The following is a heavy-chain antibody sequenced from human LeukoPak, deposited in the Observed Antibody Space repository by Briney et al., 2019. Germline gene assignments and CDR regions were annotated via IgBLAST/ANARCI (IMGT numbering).Heavy chain of an antibody. CDR2: INHSGST. J-gene: IGHJ5*02. V-gene: IGHV4-34*01. D-gene: IGHD2-15*01. Sequence: SETLSLTCAVYGGSFSGYYWSWIRQPPGKGLEWIGEINHSGSTNYNPSLKSRVTISVDTSKNQFSLKLSSVTAADTAAYYCARGRRDIVVVVAATRNWFDPWGQGTLVTVSS. CDR3: ARGRRDIVVVVAATRNWFDP. CDR1: GGSFSGYY.